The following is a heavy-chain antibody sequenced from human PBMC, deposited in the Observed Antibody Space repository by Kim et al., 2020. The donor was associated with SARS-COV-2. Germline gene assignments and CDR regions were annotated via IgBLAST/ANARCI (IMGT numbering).Heavy chain of an antibody. V-gene: IGHV4-59*13. CDR3: ARGPRITMVRGVSRYNWF. Sequence: SETLSLTCTVSGGSISSYYWSWIRQPPGKGLEWIGYIYYSGSTNYNPSLKSRVTISVDTSKNQFSLKLSSVTAADTAVYYCARGPRITMVRGVSRYNWF. D-gene: IGHD3-10*01. CDR1: GGSISSYY. CDR2: IYYSGST. J-gene: IGHJ5*01.